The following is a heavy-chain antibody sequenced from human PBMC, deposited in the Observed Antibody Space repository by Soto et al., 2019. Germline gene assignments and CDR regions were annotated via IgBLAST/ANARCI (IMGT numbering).Heavy chain of an antibody. J-gene: IGHJ4*01. CDR2: ISTSGGST. Sequence: PGGSLRLCCAASGFTFSSYAMSWVRQAPGKGLEWVSTISTSGGSTYYADSVKGRFTISRDNSKNTLYLQMNSLRAEDTAVYYCAKDGLGAYSYGSYYFDYWGQGTLVTVSS. D-gene: IGHD5-18*01. CDR3: AKDGLGAYSYGSYYFDY. V-gene: IGHV3-23*01. CDR1: GFTFSSYA.